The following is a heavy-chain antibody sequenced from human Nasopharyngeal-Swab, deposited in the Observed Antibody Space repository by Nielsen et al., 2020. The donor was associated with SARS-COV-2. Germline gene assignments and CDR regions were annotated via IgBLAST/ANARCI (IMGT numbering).Heavy chain of an antibody. Sequence: ASVKVSCKASGYTFTDYNMHWVRQAPGQRLEWMGWMKPNSGVTNYAQNFQGRVTMASDTSSNTAYMELSRLTSDDTAVYFCARDRSTTGWNDAFDIWGQGTVVTVSS. D-gene: IGHD1-1*01. CDR3: ARDRSTTGWNDAFDI. J-gene: IGHJ3*02. V-gene: IGHV1-2*02. CDR1: GYTFTDYN. CDR2: MKPNSGVT.